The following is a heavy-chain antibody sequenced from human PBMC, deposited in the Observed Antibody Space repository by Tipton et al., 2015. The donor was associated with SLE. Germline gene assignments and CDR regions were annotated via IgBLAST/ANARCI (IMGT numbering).Heavy chain of an antibody. J-gene: IGHJ3*02. V-gene: IGHV4-59*04. Sequence: TLSLTCTVSGGSISSHYWSWIRQPPGKGLEWIGYIYYSGSTYYNPSLKSRVTISVDTSKNQFSLKLSSVTAADTAVYYCASLAAFDIWGQGTMVTVSS. CDR2: IYYSGST. CDR3: ASLAAFDI. CDR1: GGSISSHY.